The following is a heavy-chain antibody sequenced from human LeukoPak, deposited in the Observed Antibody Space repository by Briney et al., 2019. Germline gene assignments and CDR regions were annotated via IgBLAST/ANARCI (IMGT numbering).Heavy chain of an antibody. CDR1: GFTFSSYA. CDR3: ARDIVVVVAATQPYYYYGMDV. J-gene: IGHJ6*02. Sequence: GGSLRLSCAAAGFTFSSYATHWVRQAPGKGLEWVAVISYDGSNKYHADSVKGRFTISRDNSKNTLYLQMNSLRAEDTAVYYCARDIVVVVAATQPYYYYGMDVWGQGTTVTVSS. V-gene: IGHV3-30-3*01. CDR2: ISYDGSNK. D-gene: IGHD2-15*01.